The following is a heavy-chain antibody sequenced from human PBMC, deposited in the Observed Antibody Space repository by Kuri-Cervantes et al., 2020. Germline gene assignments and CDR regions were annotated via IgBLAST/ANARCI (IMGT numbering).Heavy chain of an antibody. Sequence: ASVKVSCKASGYSFTDFYIHWVRQAPGQGLEWMGWIIPKLGGRYYAQKFRGRVTMTRDTSTTTAYMELDRLTSDDTAVFYCARATGHFDWLFDYWGQGTLVTVSS. CDR2: IIPKLGGR. V-gene: IGHV1-2*02. CDR1: GYSFTDFY. J-gene: IGHJ4*02. CDR3: ARATGHFDWLFDY. D-gene: IGHD3-9*01.